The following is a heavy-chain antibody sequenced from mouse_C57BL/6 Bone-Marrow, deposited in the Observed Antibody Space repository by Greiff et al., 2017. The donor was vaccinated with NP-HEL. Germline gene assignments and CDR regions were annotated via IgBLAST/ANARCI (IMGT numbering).Heavy chain of an antibody. CDR2: IYPGSGST. CDR1: GYTFTSYW. Sequence: VQLQQPGAELVKPGASVKMSCKASGYTFTSYWITWVKQRPGHGLEWIGDIYPGSGSTNYNEKFKSKATLTVDTSSSTAYMQLSSLTSEDSAVYYCARGGVAHFDVWGTGTTVTVSS. V-gene: IGHV1-55*01. J-gene: IGHJ1*03. CDR3: ARGGVAHFDV. D-gene: IGHD1-1*02.